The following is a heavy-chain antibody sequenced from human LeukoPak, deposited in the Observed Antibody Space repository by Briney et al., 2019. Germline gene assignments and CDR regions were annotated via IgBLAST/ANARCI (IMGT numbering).Heavy chain of an antibody. J-gene: IGHJ3*02. CDR2: IYSGGST. D-gene: IGHD3-22*01. CDR1: GFTVSSNY. CDR3: AKYFLVHYYDNAAFDI. V-gene: IGHV3-53*01. Sequence: GGSLRLSCAASGFTVSSNYIWVRQAPGKGLEWVSVIYSGGSTYYADSVKGRFTISRDNSKNTLYLQMNSLRAEDTAVYYCAKYFLVHYYDNAAFDIWGQGTMVTVSS.